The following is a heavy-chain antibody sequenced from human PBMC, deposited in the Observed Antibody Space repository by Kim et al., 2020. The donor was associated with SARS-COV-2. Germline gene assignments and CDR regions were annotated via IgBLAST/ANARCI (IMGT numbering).Heavy chain of an antibody. CDR1: GYSFTSYW. Sequence: GESLKISCKGSGYSFTSYWISWVRQMPGKGLEWMGRIDPSDSYTNYSPSFQGHVTISADKSISTAYLQWSSLKASDTAMYYCARVAYCGGDCYSGPYYFDYWGQGTLVTVSS. CDR2: IDPSDSYT. J-gene: IGHJ4*02. D-gene: IGHD2-21*02. CDR3: ARVAYCGGDCYSGPYYFDY. V-gene: IGHV5-10-1*01.